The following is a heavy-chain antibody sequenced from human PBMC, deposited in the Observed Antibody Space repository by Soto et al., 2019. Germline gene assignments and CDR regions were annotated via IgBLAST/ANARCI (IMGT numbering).Heavy chain of an antibody. D-gene: IGHD2-21*02. CDR1: GLTFGNYA. J-gene: IGHJ2*01. V-gene: IGHV3-23*01. CDR3: AVTPNCGRDCSAASYWYFDI. CDR2: ISGDSGRT. Sequence: EVQLLETGGGLVQLGGSVRLSCAASGLTFGNYAMSWVRQVPGKGLEWVSAISGDSGRTSYADYVKGRFTISRDNSKNTLYLRMNTLRAADTAVYYCAVTPNCGRDCSAASYWYFDIWGRGTLVTVSS.